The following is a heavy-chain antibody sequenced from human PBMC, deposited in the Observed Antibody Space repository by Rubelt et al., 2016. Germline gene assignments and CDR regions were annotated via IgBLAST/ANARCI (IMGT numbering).Heavy chain of an antibody. CDR3: ARVIWGSGWSNNWFDP. Sequence: QVQLVQSGSELKKPGASVKVSCKASGYTFTSYAMNWVRQAPGQRLEWMGWINAGNGNTKYSQKCQGGVTITRETSASTAYMELSRLRSEDTAVYYCARVIWGSGWSNNWFDPWGQGTLVTVSS. D-gene: IGHD6-19*01. CDR2: INAGNGNT. J-gene: IGHJ5*02. CDR1: GYTFTSYA. V-gene: IGHV1-3*01.